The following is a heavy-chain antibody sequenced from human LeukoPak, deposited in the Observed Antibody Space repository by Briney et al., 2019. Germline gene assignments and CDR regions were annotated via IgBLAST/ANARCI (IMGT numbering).Heavy chain of an antibody. D-gene: IGHD6-13*01. CDR2: IYYSGTS. J-gene: IGHJ4*02. CDR1: GGSISSGDYY. V-gene: IGHV4-30-4*01. Sequence: PSQTLSLTCTVSGGSISSGDYYWSWIRQPPGKGLEWIGYIYYSGTSYYNPSLKSRLTISVDTSKNQFSLNLRSVTAADTAVYYCARGVGSSWYGDWGQRTLVTVSS. CDR3: ARGVGSSWYGD.